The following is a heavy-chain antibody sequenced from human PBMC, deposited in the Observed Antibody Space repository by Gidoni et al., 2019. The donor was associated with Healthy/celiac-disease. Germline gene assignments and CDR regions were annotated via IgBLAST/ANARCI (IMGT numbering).Heavy chain of an antibody. D-gene: IGHD5-12*01. CDR1: GFTFSSYS. V-gene: IGHV3-21*01. Sequence: EVQLVESGGGLVKPGGSLRLSCAASGFTFSSYSMNWVRQAPGKGLEWVSSISSSSSYIYYADSVKGRFTISRDNAKNSLYLQMNSLRAEDTAVYYCARDPVHELVATILGPAPPDYWGQGTLVTVSS. J-gene: IGHJ4*02. CDR3: ARDPVHELVATILGPAPPDY. CDR2: ISSSSSYI.